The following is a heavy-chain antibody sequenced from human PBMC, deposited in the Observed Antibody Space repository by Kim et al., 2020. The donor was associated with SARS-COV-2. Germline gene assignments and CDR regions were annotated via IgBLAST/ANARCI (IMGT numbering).Heavy chain of an antibody. V-gene: IGHV3-23*01. CDR1: GFTFSTYD. D-gene: IGHD6-19*01. CDR2: IGVKGVMT. CDR3: ATSRSGRNPFDY. Sequence: GGSLRLSCAASGFTFSTYDMNWVRQAPGKGLEWVSRIGVKGVMTSYADSVKGRFTISRDNSKNTLSLQMNSLRVEDAALYYCATSRSGRNPFDYWGQGTLVTVSS. J-gene: IGHJ4*02.